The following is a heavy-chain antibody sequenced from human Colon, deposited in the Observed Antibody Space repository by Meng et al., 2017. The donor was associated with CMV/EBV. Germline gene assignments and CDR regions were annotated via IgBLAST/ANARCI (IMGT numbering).Heavy chain of an antibody. D-gene: IGHD3-9*01. J-gene: IGHJ6*02. Sequence: GESLKISCAVSGFTSTTHGMHWVRQAPGKGLEWVAVIAYDGSKTLHADSVKGRFTISRDKSNNTLYLQMNSLRPDDTAVYYCAKEFPSLKLVPYHYYAMDVWGQGTTVTVSS. CDR2: IAYDGSKT. V-gene: IGHV3-30*02. CDR1: GFTSTTHG. CDR3: AKEFPSLKLVPYHYYAMDV.